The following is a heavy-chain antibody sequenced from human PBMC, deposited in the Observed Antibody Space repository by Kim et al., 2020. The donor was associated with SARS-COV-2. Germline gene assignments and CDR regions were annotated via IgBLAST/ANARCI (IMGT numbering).Heavy chain of an antibody. CDR3: TTDPTARLYYYYYYGMDV. Sequence: GGSLRLSCAASGFTFSNAWMSWVRQAPGKGLEWVGRIKSKTDGGTTDYAAPVKGRFTISRDDSKNTLYLQMNSLKTEDTAVYYCTTDPTARLYYYYYYGMDVWGQGTTVTVSS. D-gene: IGHD5-18*01. CDR2: IKSKTDGGTT. J-gene: IGHJ6*02. V-gene: IGHV3-15*01. CDR1: GFTFSNAW.